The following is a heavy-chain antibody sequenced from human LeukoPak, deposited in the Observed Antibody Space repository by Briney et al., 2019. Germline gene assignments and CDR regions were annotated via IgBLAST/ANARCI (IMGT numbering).Heavy chain of an antibody. CDR1: GGTFSSYA. D-gene: IGHD2-21*02. V-gene: IGHV1-69*05. CDR2: IIPIFGTA. Sequence: SVKVSCKASGGTFSSYAISWVRQAPGQGLEWMGGIIPIFGTANYAQKFQGRVTITTDESTSTAYMELSSLRSEDTAVYYCARGRGDCGGDCSRGCDYYYYMDVWCKGTTVTVSS. J-gene: IGHJ6*03. CDR3: ARGRGDCGGDCSRGCDYYYYMDV.